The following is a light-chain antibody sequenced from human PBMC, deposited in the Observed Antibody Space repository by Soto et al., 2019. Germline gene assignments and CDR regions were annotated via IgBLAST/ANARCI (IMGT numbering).Light chain of an antibody. J-gene: IGLJ3*02. CDR2: KVR. CDR3: CSYTRSYTWV. CDR1: SSDVGDGDF. Sequence: QSVLTQPASVSGSPRQSITISCTGTSSDVGDGDFVSWYQQRPGNAPKLMIYKVRNRPSGVSNRFSGSKSGNTASLTISGLQAEDEADYYCCSYTRSYTWVFGGGTKLTVL. V-gene: IGLV2-14*01.